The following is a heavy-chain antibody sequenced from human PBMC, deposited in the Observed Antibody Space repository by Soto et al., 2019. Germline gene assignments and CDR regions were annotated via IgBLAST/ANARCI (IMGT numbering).Heavy chain of an antibody. J-gene: IGHJ6*02. CDR3: ARTGGMDV. CDR1: GGSFSGYY. Sequence: QVQLQQWGAGLLKPSETLSFTCAVYGGSFSGYYWSWIRQPPGKGLEWIGEINHSGNTNYNPSLKSLVTILVDTSKNQVSLKLSSVPAADTAVYYCARTGGMDVWDQGTTVTVSS. CDR2: INHSGNT. V-gene: IGHV4-34*01.